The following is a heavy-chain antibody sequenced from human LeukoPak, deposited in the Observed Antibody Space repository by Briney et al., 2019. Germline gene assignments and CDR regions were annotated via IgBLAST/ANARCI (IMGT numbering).Heavy chain of an antibody. V-gene: IGHV4-4*07. D-gene: IGHD1-26*01. J-gene: IGHJ4*02. CDR2: IYTSGST. Sequence: SETLSLTCTVSGGSISSYYWRWIRQPAGKGLEWIGRIYTSGSTNYNPSLKSRVTISVDTSKNQFSLKLSSVTAADTAVYYCARDPAGEGAVDYWGQGTLVTVSS. CDR1: GGSISSYY. CDR3: ARDPAGEGAVDY.